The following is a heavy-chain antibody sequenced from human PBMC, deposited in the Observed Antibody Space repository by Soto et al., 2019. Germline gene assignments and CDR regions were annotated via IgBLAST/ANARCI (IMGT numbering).Heavy chain of an antibody. V-gene: IGHV4-34*01. CDR2: INHSGST. Sequence: SETLSLTCAVYGGSFSGYYWSWIRQPPGKGLEWIGEINHSGSTNYNPSLKSRVTISVDTSKNQFSLKLSSVTAADTAVYFCARAGPTVTLYYYYYGMDVWGQGTTVTVSS. CDR1: GGSFSGYY. J-gene: IGHJ6*02. D-gene: IGHD4-17*01. CDR3: ARAGPTVTLYYYYYGMDV.